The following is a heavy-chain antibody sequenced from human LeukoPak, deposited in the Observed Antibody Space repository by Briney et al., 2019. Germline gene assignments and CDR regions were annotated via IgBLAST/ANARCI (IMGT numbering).Heavy chain of an antibody. V-gene: IGHV4-59*01. D-gene: IGHD3-10*01. CDR1: GGSISSYY. CDR3: ARASLLWFGELTS. CDR2: IYYSGST. J-gene: IGHJ4*02. Sequence: SETLSLTCTVSGGSISSYYRSWIRQPPGKGLEWIGYIYYSGSTNYNPSLKSRVTISVDTSKNQFSLKLSSVTAADTAVYYCARASLLWFGELTSWGQGTLVTVSS.